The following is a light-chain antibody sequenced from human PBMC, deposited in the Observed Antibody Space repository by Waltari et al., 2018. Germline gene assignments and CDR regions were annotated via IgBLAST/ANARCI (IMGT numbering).Light chain of an antibody. J-gene: IGKJ1*01. V-gene: IGKV3-15*01. CDR2: GAS. Sequence: EIVMTQSPATLCVSPGERATLSCRASQSVSSNLAWYQQKPGQAPRLLIYGASTRATGIPARFSGSGSGTEFTLTISSLQSEDFAVYYCQQYNNWRTFGQGTKVEIK. CDR1: QSVSSN. CDR3: QQYNNWRT.